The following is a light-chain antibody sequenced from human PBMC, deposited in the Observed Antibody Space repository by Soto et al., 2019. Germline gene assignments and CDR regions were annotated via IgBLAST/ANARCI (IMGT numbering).Light chain of an antibody. CDR1: SSDVGSHNF. CDR2: EVT. Sequence: QSALTQPASVSGSPGQSITISCTGTSSDVGSHNFVSWYQQRPGKAPKLMIFEVTKRPSGVSSRFSASKSGNTASLTISGVQAEEEADYYCCSYAGTTTWVFGGGTKVTVL. CDR3: CSYAGTTTWV. J-gene: IGLJ3*02. V-gene: IGLV2-23*02.